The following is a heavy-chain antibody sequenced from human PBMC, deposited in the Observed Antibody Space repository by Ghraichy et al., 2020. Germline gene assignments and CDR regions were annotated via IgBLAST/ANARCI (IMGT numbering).Heavy chain of an antibody. D-gene: IGHD5-24*01. Sequence: GGSLRLSCAASGFTFSSYSMNWVRQAPGKGLEWVSSISSSSSYIYYADSVKGRFTISRDNAKNSLYLQMNSLRAEDTAVYYCARDNPVEMATIGFDYWGQGTLVTVSS. V-gene: IGHV3-21*01. CDR2: ISSSSSYI. J-gene: IGHJ4*02. CDR3: ARDNPVEMATIGFDY. CDR1: GFTFSSYS.